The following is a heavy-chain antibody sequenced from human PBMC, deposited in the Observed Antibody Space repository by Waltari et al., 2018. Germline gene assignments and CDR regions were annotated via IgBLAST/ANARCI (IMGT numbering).Heavy chain of an antibody. V-gene: IGHV3-33*05. Sequence: QVHVVESGGGVVQPGGSLRISCAASGFTLGNYGMHWVRPAPGKGRAWLAVLQYDGSITNYADSVKGRFTISRENSKNTLYLEMKSLRAEDTAVYYCAREYSRICFHALDGWGQGTAVTVSS. J-gene: IGHJ6*02. D-gene: IGHD6-13*01. CDR2: LQYDGSIT. CDR3: AREYSRICFHALDG. CDR1: GFTLGNYG.